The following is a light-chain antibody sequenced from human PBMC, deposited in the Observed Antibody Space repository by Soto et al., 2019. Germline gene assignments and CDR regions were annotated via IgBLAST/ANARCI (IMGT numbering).Light chain of an antibody. CDR1: QGISGW. CDR2: DAS. CDR3: QQYDSFSVWT. J-gene: IGKJ1*01. V-gene: IGKV1-5*01. Sequence: DIQMTQSPSTLSASVGDRVTITCRASQGISGWLAWYQQKAGKAPRLLIFDASSSMSGVPSRFSGSGYGTEFTPTINSLQPADSATDYCQQYDSFSVWTFGQGTKVEIK.